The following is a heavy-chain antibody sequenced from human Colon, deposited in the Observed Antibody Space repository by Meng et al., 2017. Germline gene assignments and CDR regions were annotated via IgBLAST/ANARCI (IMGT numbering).Heavy chain of an antibody. J-gene: IGHJ4*02. CDR1: GFTFSNYW. Sequence: GESLKISCAASGFTFSNYWMHWVRQAPGKGLVWVSRINNDGRITTYADSVKGRFTIARDNAKNTLYLQMNSLRAEGTAVYYCVAGMGSFWGQGTLVTVSS. V-gene: IGHV3-74*01. CDR3: VAGMGSF. CDR2: INNDGRIT. D-gene: IGHD6-19*01.